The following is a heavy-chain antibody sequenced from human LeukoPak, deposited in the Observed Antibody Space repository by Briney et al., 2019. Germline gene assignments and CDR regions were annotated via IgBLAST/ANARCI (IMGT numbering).Heavy chain of an antibody. J-gene: IGHJ4*02. CDR2: IIPIFGTA. V-gene: IGHV1-69*05. CDR3: ARARAVAGNGDFDY. CDR1: GGTFSSYA. Sequence: GSSVKVSCKASGGTFSSYAISWLRQAPGQGLEWMGGIIPIFGTANYAQKFQGRVTITTDESTSTAYMELSSLRSEDTAVYYCARARAVAGNGDFDYWGQGTLVTVSS. D-gene: IGHD6-19*01.